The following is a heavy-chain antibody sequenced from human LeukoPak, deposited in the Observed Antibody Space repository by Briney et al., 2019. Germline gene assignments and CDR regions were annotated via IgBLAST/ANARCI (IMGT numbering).Heavy chain of an antibody. J-gene: IGHJ4*02. CDR3: AGGRASNIVVVPAAIFDY. V-gene: IGHV4-59*08. D-gene: IGHD2-2*01. Sequence: SETLSLTCTVSGGSISSYYWSWIRQPPGKGLEWIGYIYYSGSTNYNPSLKSRVTISVDTSKNQSSLKLSSVTAADTAVYYCAGGRASNIVVVPAAIFDYWGQGTLVTVSS. CDR1: GGSISSYY. CDR2: IYYSGST.